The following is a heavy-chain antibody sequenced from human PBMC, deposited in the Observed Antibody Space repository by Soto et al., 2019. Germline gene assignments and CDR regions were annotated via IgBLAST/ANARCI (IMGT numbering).Heavy chain of an antibody. CDR1: GFTFSSYG. D-gene: IGHD5-12*01. V-gene: IGHV3-33*01. Sequence: GSLRLSCAASGFTFSSYGMHWVRQAPGKGLEWVAVIWYDGSNKYYAGSVKGRFTISRDNSKNTLYLQMNSLRAEDTAVYYCARDASGYDYYYYGMDVWGQGTTVTVS. J-gene: IGHJ6*02. CDR2: IWYDGSNK. CDR3: ARDASGYDYYYYGMDV.